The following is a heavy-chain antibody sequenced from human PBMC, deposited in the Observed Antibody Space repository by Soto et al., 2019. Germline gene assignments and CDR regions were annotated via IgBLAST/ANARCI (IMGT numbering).Heavy chain of an antibody. CDR2: IIPLFRKT. CDR1: GDMFRNSA. Sequence: QVQLVQSGAEVKRPGSSVKVSCKASGDMFRNSAFTWVRQAPGQGLAWMGVIIPLFRKTDVAQKFQGRVNLTADESTSSLYMEVSSLTSEDTAVYYCARARLANGDPNIYFFYGLDVWGQGTTITFSS. D-gene: IGHD3-10*01. CDR3: ARARLANGDPNIYFFYGLDV. V-gene: IGHV1-69*01. J-gene: IGHJ6*02.